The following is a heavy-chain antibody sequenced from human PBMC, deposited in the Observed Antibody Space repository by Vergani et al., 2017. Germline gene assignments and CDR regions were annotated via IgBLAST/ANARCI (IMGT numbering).Heavy chain of an antibody. D-gene: IGHD3-3*01. CDR2: IIPIFGTA. V-gene: IGHV1-69*01. J-gene: IGHJ5*02. CDR1: GGTFSSYA. CDR3: ARVDFWSGPQRWFDP. Sequence: QVQLVQSGAEVKKPGSSVKVSCKASGGTFSSYAISWVRKAPGQGREWMGGIIPIFGTANYAQKFQGRVTITADESTGTAYMELGSLRSEDPAVYYCARVDFWSGPQRWFDPWGQGTLVTVSS.